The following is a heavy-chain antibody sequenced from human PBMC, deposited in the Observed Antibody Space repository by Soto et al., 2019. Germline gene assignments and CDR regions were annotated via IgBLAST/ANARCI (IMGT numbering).Heavy chain of an antibody. V-gene: IGHV4-34*01. D-gene: IGHD3-3*01. CDR1: GGSFSGYY. J-gene: IGHJ4*02. CDR2: INHSGST. CDR3: ARLWSGLGNYYFDY. Sequence: SETLSLTCAVYGGSFSGYYWSWIRQPPGKGLEWIGEINHSGSTNYNPSLKSRVTMSVDTSNNQFSLKLSSVTAADPAVYYCARLWSGLGNYYFDYWGQGTLVTVSS.